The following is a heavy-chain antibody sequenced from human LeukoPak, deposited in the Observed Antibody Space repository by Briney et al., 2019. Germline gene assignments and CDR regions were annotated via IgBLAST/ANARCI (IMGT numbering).Heavy chain of an antibody. D-gene: IGHD2-15*01. J-gene: IGHJ4*02. CDR3: AEGRGYCTGGSCYSDY. V-gene: IGHV3-23*01. Sequence: GGSLRLSCTASGFTFSNYAMSWVRQAPGKGLEWVSTISGSDGSTYYADSVKGRFTISRDNSKNTLYLQMNSLRVEDTAIYYCAEGRGYCTGGSCYSDYWGQGTLVTVSS. CDR2: ISGSDGST. CDR1: GFTFSNYA.